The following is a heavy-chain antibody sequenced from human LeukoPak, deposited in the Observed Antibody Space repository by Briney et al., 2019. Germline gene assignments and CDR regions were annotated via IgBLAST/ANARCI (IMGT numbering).Heavy chain of an antibody. CDR3: ARGGYQLLWY. V-gene: IGHV3-7*04. Sequence: GGSLTLSCAASGFTLSTYWMSWVRQAEGTGLEWVASIKQDGSEKSYVDSVKGRFTISRDNAKNSLYLQMNSLRAEDTAVYYCARGGYQLLWYWGQGTLVTVSS. J-gene: IGHJ4*02. CDR1: GFTLSTYW. CDR2: IKQDGSEK. D-gene: IGHD2-2*01.